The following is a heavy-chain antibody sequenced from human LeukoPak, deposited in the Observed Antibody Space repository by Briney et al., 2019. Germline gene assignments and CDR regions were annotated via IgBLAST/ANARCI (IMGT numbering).Heavy chain of an antibody. Sequence: PGGSLRLSCAASGFTVSSNYMSWVRQAPGKGLEWVSVIYSGGSTYYADSVKGRFTISRDNSKNTLYLQMNSLRAEDTAVYYCATYSEYYDILTGYLNLFDYWGQGTLVTVSS. CDR1: GFTVSSNY. V-gene: IGHV3-66*02. D-gene: IGHD3-9*01. J-gene: IGHJ4*02. CDR2: IYSGGST. CDR3: ATYSEYYDILTGYLNLFDY.